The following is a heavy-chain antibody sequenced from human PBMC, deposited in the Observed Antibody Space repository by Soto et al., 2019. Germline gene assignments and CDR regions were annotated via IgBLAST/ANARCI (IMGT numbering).Heavy chain of an antibody. CDR2: ISDSGNST. Sequence: GGSLRLSCAASGFTFSSYAMSWVRQAPGKGLEWVSTISDSGNSTYSADSVKGRFTISRDNSKNTLYLQMNSLRAEDTAVYYCARDRYGESLWAQNDFDYWGQGILVTGFS. J-gene: IGHJ4*02. CDR1: GFTFSSYA. V-gene: IGHV3-23*01. D-gene: IGHD4-17*01. CDR3: ARDRYGESLWAQNDFDY.